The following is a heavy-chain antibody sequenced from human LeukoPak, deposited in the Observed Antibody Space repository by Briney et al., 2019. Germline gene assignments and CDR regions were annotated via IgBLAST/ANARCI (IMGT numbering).Heavy chain of an antibody. CDR3: ARMGSSSWYSSYYYYMDV. J-gene: IGHJ6*03. V-gene: IGHV2-70*01. CDR2: IDWDDDK. Sequence: SGPALMKPTQTLTLTFTFSGFSLRTSGMCVSWIRQPPGQALEWLALIDWDDDKYYSTSLKTRLTISKGTSKNQVVLTMTNMDPVDTATYYCARMGSSSWYSSYYYYMDVWGKGTTVTVSS. CDR1: GFSLRTSGMC. D-gene: IGHD6-13*01.